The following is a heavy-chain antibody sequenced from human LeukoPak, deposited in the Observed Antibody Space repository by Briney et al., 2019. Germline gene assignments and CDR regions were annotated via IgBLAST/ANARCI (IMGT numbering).Heavy chain of an antibody. CDR3: TRVGYIDEGIDY. V-gene: IGHV3-30*04. CDR2: ISYDGSNK. Sequence: PGGSLRLSCAASGFTFSNYAMHWVRQAPGKGLEWVAVISYDGSNKYYGDSVKGRFTISRDNSKNTLYLQMNSLRAEDTAIYYCTRVGYIDEGIDYWGQGTLVTVSS. CDR1: GFTFSNYA. D-gene: IGHD5-24*01. J-gene: IGHJ4*02.